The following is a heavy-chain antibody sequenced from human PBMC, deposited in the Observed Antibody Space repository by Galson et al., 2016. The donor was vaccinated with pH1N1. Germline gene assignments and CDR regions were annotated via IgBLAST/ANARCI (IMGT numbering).Heavy chain of an antibody. D-gene: IGHD3-3*01. CDR2: VSGTGTT. CDR3: ARESLEWLIISGHRVELNWFDS. Sequence: LFLTCTVSGGSISSDSDYWTWIRQPAGKGLEWIGRVSGTGTTNYNPSLKSRVTISIDTSKNQFSLKMASVTAADTAVYFCARESLEWLIISGHRVELNWFDSWGQGTLVTVSS. CDR1: GGSISSDSDY. J-gene: IGHJ5*01. V-gene: IGHV4-61*02.